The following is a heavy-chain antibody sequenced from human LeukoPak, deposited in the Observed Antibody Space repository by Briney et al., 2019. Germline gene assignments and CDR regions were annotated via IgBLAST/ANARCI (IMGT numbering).Heavy chain of an antibody. CDR2: ISYDGGNK. CDR1: GFTFSSFS. Sequence: GGSLSLFCGASGFTFSSFSMHWVRQAPGKGLEWVAVISYDGGNKYYADSVKGRFTISRDNSKNTLYLQMNSLRPEDTALYYCAGTIGVVGPTTGIDYWGQGTLVTVSS. J-gene: IGHJ4*02. D-gene: IGHD1-26*01. V-gene: IGHV3-30-3*01. CDR3: AGTIGVVGPTTGIDY.